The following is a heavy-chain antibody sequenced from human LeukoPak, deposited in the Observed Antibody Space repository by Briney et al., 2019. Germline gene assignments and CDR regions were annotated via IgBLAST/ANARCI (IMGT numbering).Heavy chain of an antibody. CDR1: GFTFSNYA. Sequence: PGGSLRLSCAASGFTFSNYAMNWVRQAPGKGLEWVSSISSTGRSIYYAASVRGRFTISRDNAKHSLYLQMNSLRAEDSATYYCVREGFYFFDFWGQGTLVTVSS. V-gene: IGHV3-21*01. J-gene: IGHJ4*01. CDR3: VREGFYFFDF. CDR2: ISSTGRSI.